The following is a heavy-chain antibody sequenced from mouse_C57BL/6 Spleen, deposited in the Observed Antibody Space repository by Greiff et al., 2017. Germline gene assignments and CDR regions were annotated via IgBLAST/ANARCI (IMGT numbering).Heavy chain of an antibody. CDR1: GYTFTSYW. Sequence: VQLQQPGAELVMPGASVKLSCKASGYTFTSYWMHWVKQRPGQGLEWIGEIDPSDSYTNYNQKFKGKSTLTVDKSSSTAYMQLSSLTSEDSAVYYCARGIYYGPFDYWGQGTTLTVSS. J-gene: IGHJ2*01. D-gene: IGHD2-1*01. CDR3: ARGIYYGPFDY. CDR2: IDPSDSYT. V-gene: IGHV1-69*01.